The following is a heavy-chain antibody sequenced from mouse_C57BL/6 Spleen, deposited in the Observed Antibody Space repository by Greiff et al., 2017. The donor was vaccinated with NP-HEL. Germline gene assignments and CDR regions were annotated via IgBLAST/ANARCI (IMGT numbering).Heavy chain of an antibody. V-gene: IGHV5-9-1*02. CDR3: TREAERAFAD. CDR1: GFTFSSYA. J-gene: IGHJ3*01. Sequence: EVKLMEPGEGLVKPGGSLKLSCAASGFTFSSYAMSWVRQTPEKRLEWVAYISSGGDYIYYADTVKGRFTSSRDNARNTRYLQMSSLKSEDTAMYYCTREAERAFADWGQGTLVTVSA. D-gene: IGHD3-1*01. CDR2: ISSGGDYI.